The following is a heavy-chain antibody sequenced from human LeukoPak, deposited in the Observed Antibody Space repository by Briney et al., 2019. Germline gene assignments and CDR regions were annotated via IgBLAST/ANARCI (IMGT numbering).Heavy chain of an antibody. Sequence: SETLSLTCTVSGGSISSYYWSWIRQPAGKGLEWIRRIYTSGSTNYNPSLKSRVTMSVDTSKNQFSLKLSSVTAADTAVYYCARDRGSTRRYYYYGMDVWGQGTTVTVSS. J-gene: IGHJ6*02. V-gene: IGHV4-4*07. CDR2: IYTSGST. CDR3: ARDRGSTRRYYYYGMDV. D-gene: IGHD2-2*01. CDR1: GGSISSYY.